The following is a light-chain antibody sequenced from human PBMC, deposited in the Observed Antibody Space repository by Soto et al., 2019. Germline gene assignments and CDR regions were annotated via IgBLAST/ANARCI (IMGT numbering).Light chain of an antibody. CDR1: RELRNV. J-gene: IGKJ5*01. V-gene: IGKV1-6*01. CDR3: LQGFNHPIT. CDR2: VAS. Sequence: IQRTQSASFVSASVGSRVTLSCRASRELRNVLAWYQHAPGKDPKVLIYVASILHSWVPSSFSGSGSGTDFTLTISSLVPEDFATYYCLQGFNHPITFGQGTRLEIK.